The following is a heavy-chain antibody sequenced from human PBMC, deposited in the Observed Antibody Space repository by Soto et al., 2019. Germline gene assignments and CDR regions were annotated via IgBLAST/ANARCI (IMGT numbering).Heavy chain of an antibody. V-gene: IGHV3-23*01. J-gene: IGHJ4*02. CDR2: ISGNGANT. CDR1: GFNFNFYD. CDR3: AKDPSGPEY. D-gene: IGHD1-26*01. Sequence: SGAASGFNFNFYDMSWVRQAPGKGLEWVSGISGNGANTYYADPVKGRFTISRDNSKNTLYLQMNSLRVEDTAVYYCAKDPSGPEYWGQGTLVTVSS.